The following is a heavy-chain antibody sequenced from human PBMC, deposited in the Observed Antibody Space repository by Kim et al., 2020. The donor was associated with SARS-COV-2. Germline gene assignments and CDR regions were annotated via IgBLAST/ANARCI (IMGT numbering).Heavy chain of an antibody. Sequence: SETLSLTCAVYGGSFSGYYWSWIRQPPGKGLEWIGEINHSGSTNYNPSLKSRVTISVDTSKNQFSLKLSSVTAADTAVYYCARGNNGDYVWGSYRYVYYYYYMDVWGKGTTVTVSS. CDR1: GGSFSGYY. V-gene: IGHV4-34*01. CDR2: INHSGST. D-gene: IGHD3-16*02. CDR3: ARGNNGDYVWGSYRYVYYYYYMDV. J-gene: IGHJ6*03.